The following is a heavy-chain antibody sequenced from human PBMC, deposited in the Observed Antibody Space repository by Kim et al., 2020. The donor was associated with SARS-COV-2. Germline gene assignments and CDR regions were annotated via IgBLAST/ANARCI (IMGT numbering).Heavy chain of an antibody. CDR3: SRDLGYYGSGSYIRFDP. Sequence: ETLSLTCTVSGGSISSYYWSWIRQPPGKGLEWIGYIYYSGSTNYNPSLKSRVTISVDTSKNQFSLKLSSVTAADTAVYYCSRDLGYYGSGSYIRFDPSG. CDR1: GGSISSYY. CDR2: IYYSGST. D-gene: IGHD3-10*01. J-gene: IGHJ5*02. V-gene: IGHV4-59*13.